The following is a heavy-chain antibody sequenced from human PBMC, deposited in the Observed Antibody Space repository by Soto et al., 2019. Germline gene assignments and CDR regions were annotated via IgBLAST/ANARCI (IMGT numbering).Heavy chain of an antibody. CDR3: AGTYYYDSSGYYDLDY. J-gene: IGHJ4*02. V-gene: IGHV4-59*08. D-gene: IGHD3-22*01. CDR1: GGSISSYY. Sequence: SETLSLTCTVSGGSISSYYWSWIRQPPGKGLEWIGYIYYSGSTNYNPSLKSRVTISVDTSKNQFPLKLSSVTAADTAVYYCAGTYYYDSSGYYDLDYRGQRTLVTVSS. CDR2: IYYSGST.